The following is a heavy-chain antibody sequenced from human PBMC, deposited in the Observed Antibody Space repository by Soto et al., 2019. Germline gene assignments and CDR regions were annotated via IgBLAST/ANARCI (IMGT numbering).Heavy chain of an antibody. CDR1: GGSFSGYY. D-gene: IGHD2-2*01. V-gene: IGHV4-34*01. CDR3: ARRYCSSTSCRPWEYYFDY. J-gene: IGHJ4*02. Sequence: QVQLQQWGAGLLKPSETLSLTCAVYGGSFSGYYWSWIRQPPGKGLEWIGEINHSGSTNYNPSLKSRVTISVDTSKNQFSLKLSSVTAADTAVYYCARRYCSSTSCRPWEYYFDYWGQGTLVTVSS. CDR2: INHSGST.